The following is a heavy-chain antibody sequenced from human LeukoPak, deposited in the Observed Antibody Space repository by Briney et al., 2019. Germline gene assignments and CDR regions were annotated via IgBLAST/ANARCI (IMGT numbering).Heavy chain of an antibody. CDR3: ARSRYSGYDPDY. D-gene: IGHD5-12*01. J-gene: IGHJ4*02. CDR1: GYTFTSYY. CDR2: INPSGGST. Sequence: ASVKVSCKASGYTFTSYYMHWVRQAPGQGLEWVGIINPSGGSTSYAQKFQGRVTMTRDTSTSTVYMELSSLRSEDTAVYYCARSRYSGYDPDYWGQGTLVTVSS. V-gene: IGHV1-46*01.